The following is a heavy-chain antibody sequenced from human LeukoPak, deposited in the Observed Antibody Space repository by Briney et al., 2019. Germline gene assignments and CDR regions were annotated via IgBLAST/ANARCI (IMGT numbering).Heavy chain of an antibody. V-gene: IGHV1-3*01. D-gene: IGHD2-21*01. J-gene: IGHJ1*01. Sequence: ASVKVSCKASGYTFSRYVVHWVRQAPGQRPEWMGWINAGNGGTKYSQNFQGRVTITWDRSANTAYMELSSLTSEDTALYYCVRDDCGATCYPGGYWGQGPLVAVSS. CDR3: VRDDCGATCYPGGY. CDR1: GYTFSRYV. CDR2: INAGNGGT.